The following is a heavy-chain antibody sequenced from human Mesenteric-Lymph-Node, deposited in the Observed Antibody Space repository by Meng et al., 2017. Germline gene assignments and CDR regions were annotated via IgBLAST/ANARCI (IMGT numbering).Heavy chain of an antibody. D-gene: IGHD5-18*01. Sequence: ASVNVSCQASGYTFTSYYMHWVRQAPGQGLEWMGIINPSGGSTSYAQKFQGRVTMTRDTSTSTVYMELSSLRSEDPAVYYCARDASDLDTAMVTCANWGQGTLVTVSS. V-gene: IGHV1-46*01. CDR1: GYTFTSYY. J-gene: IGHJ4*02. CDR2: INPSGGST. CDR3: ARDASDLDTAMVTCAN.